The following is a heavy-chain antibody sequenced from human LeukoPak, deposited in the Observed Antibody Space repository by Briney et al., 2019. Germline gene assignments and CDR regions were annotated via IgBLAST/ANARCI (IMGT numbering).Heavy chain of an antibody. CDR3: ARNLGGYTYAFDY. J-gene: IGHJ4*02. CDR2: INYSGST. D-gene: IGHD5-18*01. Sequence: PSETLSLTCSVSGGSIRTNYWSWIRQPPGKGLECIGYINYSGSTKYNPSLKSRVTISLDTSKNQFSLRLSFVTAADTAMYYCARNLGGYTYAFDYWGQGALVTVSS. V-gene: IGHV4-59*01. CDR1: GGSIRTNY.